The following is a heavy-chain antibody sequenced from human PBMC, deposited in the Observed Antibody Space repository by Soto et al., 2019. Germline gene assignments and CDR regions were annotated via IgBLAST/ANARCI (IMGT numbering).Heavy chain of an antibody. Sequence: SETLSLTCTVSGGSIRGSSYYWGWIRQAPGKGLEWIGSVYYSGSTYYNPSLKSRVTVSADTSKNQFSLRLTSVTAADTALYYCASNSYRTWGQGILVTVYS. J-gene: IGHJ1*01. CDR3: ASNSYRT. CDR2: VYYSGST. CDR1: GGSIRGSSYY. D-gene: IGHD2-21*01. V-gene: IGHV4-39*01.